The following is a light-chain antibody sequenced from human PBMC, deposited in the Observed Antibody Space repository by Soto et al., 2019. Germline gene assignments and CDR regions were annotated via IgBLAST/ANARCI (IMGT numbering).Light chain of an antibody. CDR3: QQYNNWWT. CDR2: GAS. Sequence: EIVMTQSPATLSVSLGERATLSCRASQSVSSRLAWYQQKPGQAPRLLIYGASTRATGISARFSGSGSGTEFTLTISSLQSEDFGVYYCQQYNNWWTFGQGTKVDIK. V-gene: IGKV3-15*01. J-gene: IGKJ1*01. CDR1: QSVSSR.